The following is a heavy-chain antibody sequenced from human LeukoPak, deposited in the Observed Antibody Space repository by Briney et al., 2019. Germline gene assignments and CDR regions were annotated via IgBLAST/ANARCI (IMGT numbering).Heavy chain of an antibody. CDR2: IYYSGST. CDR3: ARQWSSGSYQLDY. D-gene: IGHD1-26*01. Sequence: SETLSLTCTVSGGSISSSSYYWGWIRLPPGKGLEWIGSIYYSGSTYYNPSLKSRVTISVDTSKNQFSLKLSSVTAADTAVYYCARQWSSGSYQLDYWGQGTLVTVSS. J-gene: IGHJ4*02. CDR1: GGSISSSSYY. V-gene: IGHV4-39*01.